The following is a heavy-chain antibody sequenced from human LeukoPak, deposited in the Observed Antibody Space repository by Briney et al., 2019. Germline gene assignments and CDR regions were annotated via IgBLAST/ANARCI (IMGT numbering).Heavy chain of an antibody. Sequence: GASVKVPCKASGYTFTSYYMHWVRQAPGQGLEWMGIINPSGGSTSYAQKFQGRVTMTRDTSTSTVYMELSSLRSEDTAVYYCARGGLVGYKSRVVVAAFHFAPWGQGTLVTVSS. V-gene: IGHV1-46*01. CDR3: ARGGLVGYKSRVVVAAFHFAP. CDR2: INPSGGST. J-gene: IGHJ5*02. CDR1: GYTFTSYY. D-gene: IGHD2-15*01.